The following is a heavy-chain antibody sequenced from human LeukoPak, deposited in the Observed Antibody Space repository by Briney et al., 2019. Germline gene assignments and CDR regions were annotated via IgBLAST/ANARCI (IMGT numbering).Heavy chain of an antibody. CDR1: GGSISSSSYY. J-gene: IGHJ3*02. Sequence: SETLSLTCTVSGGSISSSSYYWGWIRQPPGKGLEWIGYIYYSGSTNYNPSLKSRVTISVDTSKNQFSLKLSSVTAADTAVYYCARDPAPIVGTDAFDIWGQGTMVTVSS. V-gene: IGHV4-61*01. CDR3: ARDPAPIVGTDAFDI. CDR2: IYYSGST. D-gene: IGHD3-22*01.